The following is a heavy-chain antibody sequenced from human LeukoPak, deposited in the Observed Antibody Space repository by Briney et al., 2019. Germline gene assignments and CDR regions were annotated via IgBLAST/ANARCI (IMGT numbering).Heavy chain of an antibody. J-gene: IGHJ6*04. CDR1: GFTFSSYG. Sequence: GGSLRLSCAASGFTFSSYGTHWVRQAPGKGLEWVAVIWYDGSNKYYADSVKGRFTISRDNSKNTLYLQMNSLRAEDTAVYYCARTYCSSTSCPYYYYGMDVWGKGTTVTVSS. CDR2: IWYDGSNK. D-gene: IGHD2-2*01. CDR3: ARTYCSSTSCPYYYYGMDV. V-gene: IGHV3-33*01.